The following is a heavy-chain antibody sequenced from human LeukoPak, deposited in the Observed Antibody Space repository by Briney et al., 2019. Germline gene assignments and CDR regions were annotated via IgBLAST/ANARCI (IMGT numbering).Heavy chain of an antibody. CDR1: GFTFSNFA. J-gene: IGHJ6*02. CDR2: ISGSGGST. CDR3: ANHKVVNVRSYHFFGMDV. D-gene: IGHD3-22*01. Sequence: GGSLRLSCAASGFTFSNFAMSWVRQAPGKGLEWVSAISGSGGSTYYADSVKGRFTISRDNSKSTLYLQMNSLRDEDTAVYYCANHKVVNVRSYHFFGMDVWGQGTTVTVSS. V-gene: IGHV3-23*01.